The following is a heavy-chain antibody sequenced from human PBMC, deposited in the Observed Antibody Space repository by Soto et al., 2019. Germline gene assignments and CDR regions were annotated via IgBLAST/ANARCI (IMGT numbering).Heavy chain of an antibody. CDR1: GYTFTSYA. Sequence: QVQLVQSGAEVKKPGASVKVSCKASGYTFTSYAMHWVRQAPGQRLEWMGWINAGNGHTKDSQKFQGRVTITRDTSASTAYMELTSLRSEDTAVYYCARSSGFYYVDYWGQGTPVTVSS. D-gene: IGHD3-22*01. V-gene: IGHV1-3*01. CDR3: ARSSGFYYVDY. J-gene: IGHJ4*02. CDR2: INAGNGHT.